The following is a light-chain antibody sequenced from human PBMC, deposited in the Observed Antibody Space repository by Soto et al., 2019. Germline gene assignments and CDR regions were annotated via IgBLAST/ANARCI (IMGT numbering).Light chain of an antibody. V-gene: IGLV2-11*01. Sequence: QSVLTQPASLSGSPGQSVTISCTGTSSDVGGYNYVSWFQQHPGKAPKVMIYEVSKRPSGVPDRFSGSKSGNTASLTISGLQAEDEADYYCCSYAGSSTLYVFGTGTKVTVL. CDR3: CSYAGSSTLYV. CDR2: EVS. CDR1: SSDVGGYNY. J-gene: IGLJ1*01.